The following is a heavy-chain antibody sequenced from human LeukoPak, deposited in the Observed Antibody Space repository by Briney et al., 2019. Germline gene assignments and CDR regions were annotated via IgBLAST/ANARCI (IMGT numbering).Heavy chain of an antibody. CDR2: INPSGGST. Sequence: ASVKVSCKASGYTFTSYCMHWVRQAPGQGLEWMGIINPSGGSTSYAQKFQGRVTMTRDTSTSTVYMELSSLRSEDTAVYYCARVCDYDFWSGYPYYYYYGMDVWGQGTTVTVSS. CDR3: ARVCDYDFWSGYPYYYYYGMDV. D-gene: IGHD3-3*01. J-gene: IGHJ6*02. V-gene: IGHV1-46*01. CDR1: GYTFTSYC.